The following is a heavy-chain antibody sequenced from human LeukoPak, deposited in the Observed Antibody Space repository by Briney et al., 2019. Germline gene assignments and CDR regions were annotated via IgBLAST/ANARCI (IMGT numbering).Heavy chain of an antibody. CDR3: AREPPSKYYDSHEGTLSGGY. CDR1: GYTFSSYS. J-gene: IGHJ4*02. CDR2: ISSSSSTI. V-gene: IGHV3-48*04. D-gene: IGHD3-22*01. Sequence: PGGSLRLSCAASGYTFSSYSMNWVRQAPGKGLKWVSYISSSSSTIYYADSVKGRFTISRDNAKNSLYLQMNSLRAEDTAVYYCAREPPSKYYDSHEGTLSGGYWGQGTLVTVSS.